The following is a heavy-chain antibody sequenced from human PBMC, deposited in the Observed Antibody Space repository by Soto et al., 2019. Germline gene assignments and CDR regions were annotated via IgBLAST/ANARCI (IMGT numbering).Heavy chain of an antibody. CDR1: GYTSTGYY. CDR3: AGQIAVAGTEDYYYGMDV. J-gene: IGHJ6*02. D-gene: IGHD6-19*01. V-gene: IGHV1-2*02. Sequence: ASVKVSCKASGYTSTGYYMHWVRQAPGQGLEWMGWINPNSGGTNYAQKFQGRVTMTRDTSISTAYMELSRLRSDDTAVYYCAGQIAVAGTEDYYYGMDVWGQGTTVTVSS. CDR2: INPNSGGT.